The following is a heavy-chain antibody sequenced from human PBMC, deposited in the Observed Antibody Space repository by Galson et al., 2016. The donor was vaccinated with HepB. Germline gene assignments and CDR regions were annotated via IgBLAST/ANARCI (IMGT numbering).Heavy chain of an antibody. CDR2: ITESGGTT. V-gene: IGHV3-23*01. J-gene: IGHJ4*02. Sequence: SLRLSCAASEFTFSSYAMSWVRQAPGKGLEWVSGITESGGTTYYADSVKGRFTISRDNSKNTLYLQMNGLRAEDTAVYYCAKDYGDCSGGRCYSPTLFDCWGQGTLVTVSS. CDR1: EFTFSSYA. D-gene: IGHD2-15*01. CDR3: AKDYGDCSGGRCYSPTLFDC.